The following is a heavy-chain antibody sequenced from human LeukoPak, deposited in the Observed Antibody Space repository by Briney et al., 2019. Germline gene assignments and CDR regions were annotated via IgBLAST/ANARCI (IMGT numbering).Heavy chain of an antibody. D-gene: IGHD1-26*01. V-gene: IGHV1-18*01. Sequence: ASVEVSCKASGYTFSSYGISWVRQAPGQGLEWMGWISGSNGNTNYAQKLQARVTMTTDTSTSTVYMELRSLRSDDTAVYYCARYPYVGATRVDYWGQGTLVTVSS. CDR1: GYTFSSYG. CDR3: ARYPYVGATRVDY. CDR2: ISGSNGNT. J-gene: IGHJ4*02.